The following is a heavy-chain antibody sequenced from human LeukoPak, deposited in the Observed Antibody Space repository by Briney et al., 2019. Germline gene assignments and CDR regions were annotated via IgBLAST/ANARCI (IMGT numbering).Heavy chain of an antibody. D-gene: IGHD3-22*01. CDR2: ISYDGSNK. J-gene: IGHJ4*02. Sequence: GGSLRLSCAASGFTFSSYAMHWVRQAPGKGLEWVAVISYDGSNKYYADSVKGRFTIPRDNSKNTLYLQMNSLRAEDTAVYYCAKAGYYDSRRPIDYWGQGTLVTVSS. V-gene: IGHV3-30-3*01. CDR3: AKAGYYDSRRPIDY. CDR1: GFTFSSYA.